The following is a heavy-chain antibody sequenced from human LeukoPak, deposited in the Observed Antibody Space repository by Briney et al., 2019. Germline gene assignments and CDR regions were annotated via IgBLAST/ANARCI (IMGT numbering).Heavy chain of an antibody. D-gene: IGHD6-19*01. V-gene: IGHV3-30-3*01. CDR3: ARDPYSSGWSDAFDI. Sequence: PGGSLRLPCAASGFTFSSYAMHWVRQAPGKGLEWVAFISYDGSNKYYADSVRGRFTISRDNSKNTVYLQMNSLRGEDAAVFYCARDPYSSGWSDAFDIWGQGTMVTVSS. CDR1: GFTFSSYA. CDR2: ISYDGSNK. J-gene: IGHJ3*02.